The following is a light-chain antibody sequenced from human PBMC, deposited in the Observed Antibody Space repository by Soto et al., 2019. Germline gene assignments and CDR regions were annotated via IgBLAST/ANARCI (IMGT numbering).Light chain of an antibody. Sequence: QSALTQPASVSGSPGQSIAISCTGTTSDVGHYNYVSWYQQHPGKAPQLMIYGVSNRPSGVSDRFSGSKSGDTASLTISGLQAEDEADYHCSSFTGSYDVFGTGTKLTVL. CDR3: SSFTGSYDV. CDR2: GVS. J-gene: IGLJ1*01. V-gene: IGLV2-14*03. CDR1: TSDVGHYNY.